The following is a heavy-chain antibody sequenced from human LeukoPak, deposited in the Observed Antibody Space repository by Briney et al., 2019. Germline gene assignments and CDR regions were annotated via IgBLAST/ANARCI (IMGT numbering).Heavy chain of an antibody. V-gene: IGHV5-51*01. D-gene: IGHD5-24*01. J-gene: IGHJ4*02. CDR1: GYSFTNYW. Sequence: GESLKISCKGSGYSFTNYWIGWVRQMPGKGLEWMGIIYPGDCDTRYSPSFQGQVTISADKSITTAYLQWSSLKASDTAMYYCARLGRSSGDAYNYGFDYWGQGTLVTVSS. CDR2: IYPGDCDT. CDR3: ARLGRSSGDAYNYGFDY.